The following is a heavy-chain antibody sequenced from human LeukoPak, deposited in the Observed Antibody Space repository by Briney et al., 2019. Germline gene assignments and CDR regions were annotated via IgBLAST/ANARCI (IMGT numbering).Heavy chain of an antibody. D-gene: IGHD6-13*01. V-gene: IGHV3-48*03. CDR2: ISSSGSTI. J-gene: IGHJ4*02. CDR1: GFTFSSYE. Sequence: GGSLILSCAASGFTFSSYEMNWVRQAPGKGLEWVSYISSSGSTIYYADSVKGRFTISRDNAKNSLYPQMNSLRAEDTAVYYCATHSSSWYYFDYWGQGTLVTVSS. CDR3: ATHSSSWYYFDY.